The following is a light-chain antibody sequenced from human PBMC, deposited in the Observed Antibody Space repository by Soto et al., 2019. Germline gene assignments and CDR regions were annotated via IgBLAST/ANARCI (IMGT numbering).Light chain of an antibody. CDR2: QDN. V-gene: IGLV3-1*01. Sequence: SSELTQPPSVSVSPGQTASITCSGDKLGDKYACWYQQQPGQSPVLVIYQDNKRPSGIPERFSGSNSGNTATLTISGTQAMDEADYYCQAWDSNTYVFGTGTKVTVL. J-gene: IGLJ1*01. CDR3: QAWDSNTYV. CDR1: KLGDKY.